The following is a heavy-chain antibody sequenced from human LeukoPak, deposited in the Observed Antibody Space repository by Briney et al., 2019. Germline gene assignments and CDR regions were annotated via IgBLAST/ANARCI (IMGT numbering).Heavy chain of an antibody. D-gene: IGHD5-18*01. V-gene: IGHV3-23*01. CDR1: GFTFSSYA. CDR2: ISGSGGST. CDR3: AKDFEAGRGYSYGRVFDY. Sequence: GGSLGLSCAASGFTFSSYAMSWVRQAPGKGLEWVSAISGSGGSTYYADSVKGRFTISRDNSKNTLYLQMNSLRAEDTAVYYCAKDFEAGRGYSYGRVFDYWGQGTLVTVSS. J-gene: IGHJ4*02.